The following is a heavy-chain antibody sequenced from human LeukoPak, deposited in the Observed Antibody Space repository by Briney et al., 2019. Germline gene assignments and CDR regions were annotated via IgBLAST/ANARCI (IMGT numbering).Heavy chain of an antibody. CDR3: ARGGYYLYGMDV. Sequence: GGSLRLSCAASGFTFSSYGMHWARQAPGKGLEWVAVIWYDGSNKYYADSVKGRFTISRDNSKNTLYLQMNSLRAEDTAVYYCARGGYYLYGMDVWGQGTTATVSS. V-gene: IGHV3-33*01. CDR1: GFTFSSYG. D-gene: IGHD3-10*01. CDR2: IWYDGSNK. J-gene: IGHJ6*02.